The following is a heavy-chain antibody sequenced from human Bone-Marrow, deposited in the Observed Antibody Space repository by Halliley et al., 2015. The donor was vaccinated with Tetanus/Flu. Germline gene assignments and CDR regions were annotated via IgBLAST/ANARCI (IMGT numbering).Heavy chain of an antibody. D-gene: IGHD3-9*01. Sequence: TLSLTCAVYGGSFGDSGYYWNWCRQPPGKGLEWIGEIIPYGNINYNQSLQSRVTISVDTSKNQFSLKLSSVSAADTAVYYCASGYAVSNAGAPYDNFGPGAGGHVAAVSVSS. CDR1: GGSFGDSGYY. J-gene: IGHJ6*02. CDR2: IIPYGNI. V-gene: IGHV4-34*12. CDR3: ASGYAVSNAGAPYDNFGPGA.